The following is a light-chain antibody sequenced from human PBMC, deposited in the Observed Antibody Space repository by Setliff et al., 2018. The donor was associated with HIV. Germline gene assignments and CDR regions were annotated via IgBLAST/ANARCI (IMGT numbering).Light chain of an antibody. CDR2: QVT. CDR3: SAYAGSNNYGV. CDR1: SIDIGNYNY. V-gene: IGLV2-8*01. J-gene: IGLJ1*01. Sequence: QSVLTQPPSASGSPGQSVTISCTGASIDIGNYNYVSWYQHHPGKAPKLIIYQVTKRPSGVPDRFSGSKSANTASLTVSGLQAEDEADYYCSAYAGSNNYGVFGTGTKVTVL.